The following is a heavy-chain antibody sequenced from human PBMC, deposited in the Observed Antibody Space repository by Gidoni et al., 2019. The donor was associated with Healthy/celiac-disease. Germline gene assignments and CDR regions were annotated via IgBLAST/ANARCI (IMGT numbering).Heavy chain of an antibody. CDR2: IYSGGST. CDR3: ARDEYSGPPRFDP. Sequence: EVQLVESGGGLVQPGGSLRLSCAASGFTVSSNYMSWVRQAPGKGLEWVSVIYSGGSTYYADSVKGRFTISRDNSKNTLYLQMNSLRAEDTAVYYCARDEYSGPPRFDPWGQGTLVTVSS. J-gene: IGHJ5*02. CDR1: GFTVSSNY. D-gene: IGHD5-12*01. V-gene: IGHV3-66*02.